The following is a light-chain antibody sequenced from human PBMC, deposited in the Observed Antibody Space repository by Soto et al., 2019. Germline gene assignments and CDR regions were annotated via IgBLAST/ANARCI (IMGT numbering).Light chain of an antibody. CDR1: QSVSSN. CDR3: QQYNNWPPKGT. J-gene: IGKJ1*01. V-gene: IGKV3-15*01. Sequence: EIVMTQSPATLSVSPGERATLSCRASQSVSSNLAWYQQKPGQAPRLLIYGASTRATGIPARFSGSGSGTEFTLTISNLQSEDFAVYYCQQYNNWPPKGTFGQGTKVDIK. CDR2: GAS.